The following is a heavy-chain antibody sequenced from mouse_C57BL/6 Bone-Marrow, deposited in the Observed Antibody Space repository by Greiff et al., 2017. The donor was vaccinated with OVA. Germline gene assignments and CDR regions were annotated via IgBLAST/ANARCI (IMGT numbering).Heavy chain of an antibody. V-gene: IGHV1-64*01. J-gene: IGHJ2*01. CDR1: GYTFTSYW. CDR3: AGYDGYPYYFDY. CDR2: IHPNSGST. D-gene: IGHD2-3*01. Sequence: QVQLQQSGAELVKPGASVKLSCKASGYTFTSYWMHWVKQRPGQGLEWIGMIHPNSGSTNYNEKFKSKATLTVDKSSSTAYMQLSSLTSEDSAVYYCAGYDGYPYYFDYWGQGTTLTVSS.